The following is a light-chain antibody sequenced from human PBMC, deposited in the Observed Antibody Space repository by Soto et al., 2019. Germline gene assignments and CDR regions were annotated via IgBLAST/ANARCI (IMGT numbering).Light chain of an antibody. Sequence: EMVLTQSPDILSLSPGERATLSCRASQSVRSNYLAWYQQKPGQAPRFLIYDASSRATGIPDRFSGSGSGTDFTLTISRLEPEDFAVYYCQQYGSSPLTFGGGTKVEIK. V-gene: IGKV3-20*01. CDR2: DAS. CDR3: QQYGSSPLT. J-gene: IGKJ4*01. CDR1: QSVRSNY.